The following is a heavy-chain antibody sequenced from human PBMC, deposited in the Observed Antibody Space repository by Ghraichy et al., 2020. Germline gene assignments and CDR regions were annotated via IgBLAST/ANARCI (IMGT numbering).Heavy chain of an antibody. CDR3: ARYEWELDY. CDR2: IKHSGST. CDR1: GGSFSGYY. J-gene: IGHJ4*02. D-gene: IGHD1-26*01. Sequence: ETLSLTCAVYGGSFSGYYWSWIRQPPGKGLEWIGEIKHSGSTNYNPSLKSRVTISVDTSKNQFSLKLSSVTAADTAVYYCARYEWELDYWGQGTLVTVSS. V-gene: IGHV4-34*01.